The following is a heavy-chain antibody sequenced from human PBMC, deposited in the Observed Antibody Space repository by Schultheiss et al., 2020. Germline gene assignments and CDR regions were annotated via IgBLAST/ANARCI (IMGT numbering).Heavy chain of an antibody. V-gene: IGHV4-34*01. CDR3: ARYSYHFDY. D-gene: IGHD4-11*01. Sequence: GSLRLSCAASEFTFSSYAMHWVRQAPGKGLEWIGEINHSGSTNYNPSLKSRVTISVDTSKNQFSLKLSSVTAADTAVYYCARYSYHFDYWGQGTLVTVSS. J-gene: IGHJ4*02. CDR1: EFTFSSYA. CDR2: INHSGST.